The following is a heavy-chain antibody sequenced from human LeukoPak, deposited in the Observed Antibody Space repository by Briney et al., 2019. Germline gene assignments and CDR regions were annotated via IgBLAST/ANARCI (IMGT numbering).Heavy chain of an antibody. Sequence: TASETLSLTCTVSGGSISSGSYYWGWIRQPAGKGLEWIGRIYTSGSTNYNPSLKSRVTISVDTSKNQFSLKLSSVTAADTAVYYCAGDGGEVLLSYGSGSLLYYWGQGTLVTVSS. J-gene: IGHJ4*02. CDR3: AGDGGEVLLSYGSGSLLYY. V-gene: IGHV4-61*02. CDR2: IYTSGST. D-gene: IGHD3-10*01. CDR1: GGSISSGSYY.